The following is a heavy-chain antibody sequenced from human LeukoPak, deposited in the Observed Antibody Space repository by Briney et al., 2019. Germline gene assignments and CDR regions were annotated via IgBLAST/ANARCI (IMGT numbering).Heavy chain of an antibody. CDR2: IYPGDSDT. Sequence: GESLKISCKGSGYSFTNYWIGWVRQMPGKGLEWMGIIYPGDSDTRYSPSFQGQVTLSADKSISTAYLQWSSLKASDTAMYYCARHPLDPSGYLDYWGQGTLVTVSS. J-gene: IGHJ4*02. D-gene: IGHD3-22*01. CDR3: ARHPLDPSGYLDY. V-gene: IGHV5-51*01. CDR1: GYSFTNYW.